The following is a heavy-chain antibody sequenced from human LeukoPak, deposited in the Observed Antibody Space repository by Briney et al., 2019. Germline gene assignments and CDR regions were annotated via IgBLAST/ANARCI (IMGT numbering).Heavy chain of an antibody. CDR1: GFTFSSYA. J-gene: IGHJ4*02. D-gene: IGHD3-10*01. CDR3: ARDMAEDYGSGSYLFVY. CDR2: ISYDGSNK. Sequence: PGGSLRLSCAASGFTFSSYAMHWARQAPGKGLEWVAVISYDGSNKYYADSVKGRFPISRDNSKNTLYLQMNSLRAEDTAVYYCARDMAEDYGSGSYLFVYWGQGTLVTVSS. V-gene: IGHV3-30*01.